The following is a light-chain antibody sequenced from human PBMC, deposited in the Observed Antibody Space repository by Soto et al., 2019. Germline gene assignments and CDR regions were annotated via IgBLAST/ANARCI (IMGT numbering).Light chain of an antibody. CDR2: DAS. CDR3: QQYNNWPLT. V-gene: IGKV3D-15*01. CDR1: QSVDND. J-gene: IGKJ4*01. Sequence: EIVMTQSPATLSVSPGDRATLSCRASQSVDNDLAWYQQKPGQPPRLLIYDASTRATGIPARFSGSQSGTEFTLTISSLLPEDFAVYSCQQYNNWPLTFGVGTKVEIK.